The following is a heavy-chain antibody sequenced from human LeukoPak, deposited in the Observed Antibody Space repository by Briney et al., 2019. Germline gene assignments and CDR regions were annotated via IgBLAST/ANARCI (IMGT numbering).Heavy chain of an antibody. V-gene: IGHV3-48*03. J-gene: IGHJ5*02. Sequence: GGSLRLSCAASGFTFSSYEMNWVRQAPGKGLEWVSYISSSGSTIYYADSVKGRFTISRDNAKNSLYLQMNSLRAEDTAVYYCARDAPGIAAADQPYNWFDPWGQGTLVTVSS. CDR3: ARDAPGIAAADQPYNWFDP. CDR1: GFTFSSYE. CDR2: ISSSGSTI. D-gene: IGHD6-13*01.